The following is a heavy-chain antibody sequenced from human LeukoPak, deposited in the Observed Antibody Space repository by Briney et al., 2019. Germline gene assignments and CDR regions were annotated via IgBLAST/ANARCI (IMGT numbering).Heavy chain of an antibody. CDR2: IKSRGNGGTT. CDR3: TADSPVSMAHSFDF. D-gene: IGHD6-6*01. CDR1: GFTFSDAW. J-gene: IGHJ4*02. V-gene: IGHV3-15*01. Sequence: PGGSLRLSCAASGFTFSDAWMSWVGQAPGKGPEGVARIKSRGNGGTTDYPAPVKGRFTISRDDSENTVHLQMNSLKIEDTAVYYCTADSPVSMAHSFDFWGQGILVTVSS.